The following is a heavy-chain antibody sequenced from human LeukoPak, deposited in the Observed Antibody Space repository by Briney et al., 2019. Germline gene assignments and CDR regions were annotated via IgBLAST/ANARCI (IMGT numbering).Heavy chain of an antibody. Sequence: GASVKVSCKASGYTFTGYYMHWVRQAPGQGLEWMGWINPNSGGTNYAQRFQGRVTMTRDTSISTAYMELRNLTFDDTAVYYCARDGTSTDDYWGQGTLVTVSS. CDR1: GYTFTGYY. CDR2: INPNSGGT. V-gene: IGHV1-2*02. D-gene: IGHD2-2*01. J-gene: IGHJ4*02. CDR3: ARDGTSTDDY.